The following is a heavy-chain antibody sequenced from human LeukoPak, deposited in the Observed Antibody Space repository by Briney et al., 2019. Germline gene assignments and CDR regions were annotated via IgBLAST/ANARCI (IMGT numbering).Heavy chain of an antibody. Sequence: GESLEISCKGSGYSFTTYWIGWVRQMPGKGLEWMGIIYPGDSDTRYSPSFQGQVTISADKSISTAYLQWSSLKASDTAMYYCARQPGYSYGRGYAFDMWGQGRMVGVSS. CDR2: IYPGDSDT. CDR3: ARQPGYSYGRGYAFDM. J-gene: IGHJ3*02. D-gene: IGHD5-18*01. CDR1: GYSFTTYW. V-gene: IGHV5-51*01.